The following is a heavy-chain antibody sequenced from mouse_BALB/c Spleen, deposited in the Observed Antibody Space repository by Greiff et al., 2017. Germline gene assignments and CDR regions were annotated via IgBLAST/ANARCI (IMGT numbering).Heavy chain of an antibody. Sequence: EVKLVESGGGLVKPGGSLKLSCAASGFTFSSYTMSWVRQTPEKRLEWVATISSGGSYTYYPDSVKGRFTISRDNAKNTLYLQMSSLKSEDTAMYYCTRAEELRPFDYWGQGTTLTVSS. CDR2: ISSGGSYT. V-gene: IGHV5-6-4*01. D-gene: IGHD1-1*01. J-gene: IGHJ2*01. CDR3: TRAEELRPFDY. CDR1: GFTFSSYT.